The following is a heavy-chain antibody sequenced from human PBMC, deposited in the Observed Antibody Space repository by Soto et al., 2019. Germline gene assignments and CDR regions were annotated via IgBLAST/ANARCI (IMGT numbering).Heavy chain of an antibody. CDR2: IIPIFGTA. J-gene: IGHJ4*02. CDR1: GGTFSSYA. D-gene: IGHD5-18*01. V-gene: IGHV1-69*13. Sequence: ASVKVSCKASGGTFSSYAISWVRQAPGQGLEWMGGIIPIFGTANYAQKFQGRVTITADESTSTAYMELSSLRSEDTAVYYCARATSGYSYGYPYRYWGQGTLVTVSS. CDR3: ARATSGYSYGYPYRY.